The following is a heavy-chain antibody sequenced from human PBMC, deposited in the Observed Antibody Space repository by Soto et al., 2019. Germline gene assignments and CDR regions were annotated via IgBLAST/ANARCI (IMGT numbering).Heavy chain of an antibody. CDR3: ARHRSSPGFGVVPFAY. J-gene: IGHJ4*02. CDR1: GYTFTSYG. D-gene: IGHD3-3*01. Sequence: QVTLVQSGAEVKKPGASVKVSCKASGYTFTSYGISWVRQAPGQGLEGMGWISAYNGNTNYAQKLQGRVTMTTDTSTSTAYMGLRSLRPGDTAAYYCARHRSSPGFGVVPFAYWGQGTLVTVSS. CDR2: ISAYNGNT. V-gene: IGHV1-18*01.